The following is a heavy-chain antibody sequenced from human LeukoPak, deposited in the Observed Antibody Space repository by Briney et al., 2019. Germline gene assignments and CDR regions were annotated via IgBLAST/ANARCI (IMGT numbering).Heavy chain of an antibody. CDR2: IWYDGSKK. V-gene: IGHV3-33*01. Sequence: PGGSLRLSCVASGFSFSTYAMHWVRQAPGKGLEWVALIWYDGSKKHYADSVKGRFTISRDNSKNTLYLEMNSLRAEDTALYYCARGDYCGGDCYSPRDYGMDVWGQGTMVTVSS. J-gene: IGHJ6*02. D-gene: IGHD2-21*02. CDR1: GFSFSTYA. CDR3: ARGDYCGGDCYSPRDYGMDV.